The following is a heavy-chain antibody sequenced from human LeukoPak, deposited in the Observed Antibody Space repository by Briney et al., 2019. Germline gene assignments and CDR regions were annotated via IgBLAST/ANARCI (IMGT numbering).Heavy chain of an antibody. J-gene: IGHJ5*02. D-gene: IGHD2-2*02. V-gene: IGHV4-59*01. CDR3: AGGTPDIVVVPAAIGFDP. Sequence: PSETLSLTCTVSGGSISSYYWSWIRQPPGKGLEWIGYIYYSGSTYYNPSLKSRVTISVDTSKNQFSLKLSSVTAADTAVYYCAGGTPDIVVVPAAIGFDPWGQGTLVTVSS. CDR2: IYYSGST. CDR1: GGSISSYY.